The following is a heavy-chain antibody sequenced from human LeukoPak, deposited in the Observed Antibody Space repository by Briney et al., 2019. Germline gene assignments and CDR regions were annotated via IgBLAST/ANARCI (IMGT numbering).Heavy chain of an antibody. V-gene: IGHV4-4*07. Sequence: SETLSLTCTVSGGSISSYYWSWIRQPAGKGLEWIGRIYSSGSTNYNPSLKSRVTISVDASKNQFSLKLSSVTAADTAVYYCVREPSYSGSWYGYWGQGTLVTVSS. CDR1: GGSISSYY. CDR2: IYSSGST. CDR3: VREPSYSGSWYGY. J-gene: IGHJ4*02. D-gene: IGHD6-13*01.